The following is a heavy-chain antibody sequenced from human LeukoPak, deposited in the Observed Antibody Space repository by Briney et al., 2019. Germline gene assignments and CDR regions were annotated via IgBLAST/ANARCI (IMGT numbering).Heavy chain of an antibody. CDR2: IYYRGST. J-gene: IGHJ6*02. CDR3: ARETWIQLWSGRYYYYGMDV. D-gene: IGHD5-18*01. CDR1: GGSISSSSYY. V-gene: IGHV4-39*07. Sequence: KTSETLSLTCTVSGGSISSSSYYWGWIRQPPGKGLEWIGSIYYRGSTYYNPSLKSRVTISVDTSKNQFSLKLSSVTAADTAVYYCARETWIQLWSGRYYYYGMDVWGQGTTVTVSS.